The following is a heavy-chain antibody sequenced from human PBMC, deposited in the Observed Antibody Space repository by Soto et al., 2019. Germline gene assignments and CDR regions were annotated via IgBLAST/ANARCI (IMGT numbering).Heavy chain of an antibody. J-gene: IGHJ4*02. D-gene: IGHD3-10*01. CDR1: GYTFTNYA. Sequence: ASVKVSCKASGYTFTNYAMQWVRQAPGQRLEWMGWIDAGNGNTKYSQKFQGRVTITRDTSASTAYMELSSLMSEDAAVYYCARGVWTMARGAYYFDNWGQGTLVTVSS. V-gene: IGHV1-3*01. CDR2: IDAGNGNT. CDR3: ARGVWTMARGAYYFDN.